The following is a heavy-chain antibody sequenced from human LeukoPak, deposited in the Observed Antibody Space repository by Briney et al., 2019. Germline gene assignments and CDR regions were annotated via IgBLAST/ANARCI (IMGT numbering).Heavy chain of an antibody. CDR3: AREPLLLRGVDY. J-gene: IGHJ4*02. Sequence: ASVKVSCKASGYTFTSYAMHWVRQAPGQRLEWMGWINAGNGNTKYSQKFQGRVTITRDTSASTAYMELSSLRSEDTAVYYCAREPLLLRGVDYWGQGTLVTVSS. CDR2: INAGNGNT. V-gene: IGHV1-3*01. CDR1: GYTFTSYA. D-gene: IGHD2-21*01.